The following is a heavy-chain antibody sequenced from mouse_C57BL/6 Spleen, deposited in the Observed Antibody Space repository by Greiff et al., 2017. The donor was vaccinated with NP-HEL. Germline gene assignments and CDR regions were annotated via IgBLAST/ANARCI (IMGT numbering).Heavy chain of an antibody. V-gene: IGHV1-19*01. CDR1: GYTFTDYY. D-gene: IGHD2-12*01. CDR2: INPYNGGT. J-gene: IGHJ3*01. CDR3: ARGETLDYMPFAY. Sequence: EVQLQQSGPVLVKPGASVKMSCKASGYTFTDYYMNWVKQSHGKSLEWIGVINPYNGGTSYNQKFKGKATLTVDKSSSTDYMELNSLTSEDSAVYYCARGETLDYMPFAYWGQGTLVTVSA.